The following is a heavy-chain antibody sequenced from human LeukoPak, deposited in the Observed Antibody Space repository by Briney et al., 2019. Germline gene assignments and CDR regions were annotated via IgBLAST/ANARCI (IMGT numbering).Heavy chain of an antibody. CDR1: GFTFSSYS. J-gene: IGHJ4*02. Sequence: GGSLRLSCAASGFTFSSYSMDWVRQAPGRGLEWVSYISSSSSTIYYADSVKGRFTIPRDNAKNSLYLQMNSLRAEDTAVYYCARWLAKYYFDYWGQGTLVTVSS. CDR3: ARWLAKYYFDY. D-gene: IGHD6-19*01. V-gene: IGHV3-48*01. CDR2: ISSSSSTI.